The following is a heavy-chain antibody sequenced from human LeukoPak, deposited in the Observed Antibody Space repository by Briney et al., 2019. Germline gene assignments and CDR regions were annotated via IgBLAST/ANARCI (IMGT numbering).Heavy chain of an antibody. Sequence: PGGSLRLSCAASGFTFSSYGMSWVRQAPGKGLEWVSAITGSGGTTYYADSVKGRFTISRDNSKNTLYLQMNSLRAEDTAVYYCAKSKAPVGMGYAFDIWGQGTMVTVSS. CDR1: GFTFSSYG. D-gene: IGHD1-26*01. CDR3: AKSKAPVGMGYAFDI. J-gene: IGHJ3*02. V-gene: IGHV3-23*01. CDR2: ITGSGGTT.